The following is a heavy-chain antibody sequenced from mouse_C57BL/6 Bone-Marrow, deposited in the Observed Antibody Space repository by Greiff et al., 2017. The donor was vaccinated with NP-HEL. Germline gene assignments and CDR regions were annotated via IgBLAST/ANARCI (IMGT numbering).Heavy chain of an antibody. CDR2: INPYNGGT. CDR1: GYTFTDYY. CDR3: ARRQLRLPAWFAY. Sequence: EVQLVESGPVLVKPGASVKMSCKASGYTFTDYYMNWVKQSHGKSLEWIGVINPYNGGTSYNQKFKGKATLTVDKSSSTAYMELNSLTSEDSAVYYCARRQLRLPAWFAYWGQGTLVTVSA. J-gene: IGHJ3*01. D-gene: IGHD3-2*02. V-gene: IGHV1-19*01.